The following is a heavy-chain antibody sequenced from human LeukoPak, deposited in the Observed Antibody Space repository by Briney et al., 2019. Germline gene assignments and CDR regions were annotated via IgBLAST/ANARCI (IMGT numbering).Heavy chain of an antibody. CDR3: ARATIQEYYFGY. V-gene: IGHV4-39*07. D-gene: IGHD1-26*01. J-gene: IGHJ4*02. CDR1: GGSISSSSYY. CDR2: IYYSGST. Sequence: SETLSLTCTVSGGSISSSSYYWGWIRQPPGKGLEWIGSIYYSGSTYYNPSLKSRVTISVDTSKNQFSLKLSSVTAADTAVYYCARATIQEYYFGYWGQGTLVTVSS.